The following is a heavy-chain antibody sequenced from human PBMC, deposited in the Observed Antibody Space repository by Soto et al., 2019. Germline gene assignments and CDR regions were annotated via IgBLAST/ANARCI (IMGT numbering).Heavy chain of an antibody. CDR3: AREVYHVDYYYYYGMDV. J-gene: IGHJ6*02. D-gene: IGHD2-8*01. Sequence: GGSLRLSCAASGFTFSSYGMHWVRQAPGKGLEWVAVIWYDGSNKYYADSVKGRFTISRDNSKNTLYLQMNSLRAEDTAVYYCAREVYHVDYYYYYGMDVWGQGTTVTVSS. CDR2: IWYDGSNK. CDR1: GFTFSSYG. V-gene: IGHV3-33*01.